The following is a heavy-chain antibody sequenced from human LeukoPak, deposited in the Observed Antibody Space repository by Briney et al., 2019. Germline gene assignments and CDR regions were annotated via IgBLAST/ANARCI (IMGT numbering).Heavy chain of an antibody. CDR2: TYYRAKWYN. Sequence: SQTLSLTCAISGDSVSSNSAAWNWIRQPPSRGLEWLGMTYYRAKWYNQYAESVKSRIAINPNTSKNQFSLHLNSVTPEDTAIYYCARTYYFASGSYPQGFDPWGQGTLVIVSS. D-gene: IGHD3-10*01. CDR3: ARTYYFASGSYPQGFDP. J-gene: IGHJ5*02. V-gene: IGHV6-1*01. CDR1: GDSVSSNSAA.